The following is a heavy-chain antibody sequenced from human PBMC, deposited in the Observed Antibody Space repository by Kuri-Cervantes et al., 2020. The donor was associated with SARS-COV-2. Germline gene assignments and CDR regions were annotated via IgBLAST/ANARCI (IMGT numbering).Heavy chain of an antibody. CDR2: INHSGST. Sequence: SETLSLTCAVYGGSFSGYYWSWIRQPPGKGLEWIGEINHSGSTNYNPSLKSRVTISVDTSRNQFSLKLSSVTAADTAVYYCARGRVVPAALDYWGQGTLVTVSS. D-gene: IGHD2-2*01. J-gene: IGHJ4*02. CDR1: GGSFSGYY. CDR3: ARGRVVPAALDY. V-gene: IGHV4-34*01.